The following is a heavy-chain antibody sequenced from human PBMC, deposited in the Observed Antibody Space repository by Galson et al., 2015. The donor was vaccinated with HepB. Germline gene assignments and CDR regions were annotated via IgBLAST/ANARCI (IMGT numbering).Heavy chain of an antibody. CDR3: ARWSGSYSVLGRHYFDY. Sequence: CAISGDSVSSNTAAWDWIRQSPSRGLEWLGRTYYRSKWYNDYAISVNSRITINPDTSKNRVSLQLNSVTPEDTAVYFCARWSGSYSVLGRHYFDYWGQGTLVTVSS. CDR2: TYYRSKWYN. D-gene: IGHD1-26*01. V-gene: IGHV6-1*01. CDR1: GDSVSSNTAA. J-gene: IGHJ4*02.